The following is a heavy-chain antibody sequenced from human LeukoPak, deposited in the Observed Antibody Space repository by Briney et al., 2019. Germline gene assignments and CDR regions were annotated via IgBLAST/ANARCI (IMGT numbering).Heavy chain of an antibody. CDR2: INPSGGST. D-gene: IGHD2-15*01. CDR3: ARGYCSGGGCSVLDAFDG. V-gene: IGHV1-46*01. J-gene: IGHJ3*01. Sequence: ASVKVSRKTSGYTFTNYYIHWVRGAPGQGLEWVGKINPSGGSTSYPQKFQGRVTMTRDTSTNTVYMELSTLRSEDTAIYYCARGYCSGGGCSVLDAFDGWGQGTMVTVSS. CDR1: GYTFTNYY.